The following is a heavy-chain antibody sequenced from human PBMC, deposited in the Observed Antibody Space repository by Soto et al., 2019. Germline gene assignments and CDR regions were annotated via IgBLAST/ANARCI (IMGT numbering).Heavy chain of an antibody. CDR3: ARDRAWDIVVVVAANPFDY. V-gene: IGHV1-18*01. CDR1: GYTFTSYG. J-gene: IGHJ4*02. Sequence: ASVKVSCKASGYTFTSYGISWVRQAPGQGLEWMGWISAYNGNTNYAQKLQGRVTMTTDTSTSTAHMELRSLRSDDTAVYYCARDRAWDIVVVVAANPFDYWGQGTLVTVS. CDR2: ISAYNGNT. D-gene: IGHD2-15*01.